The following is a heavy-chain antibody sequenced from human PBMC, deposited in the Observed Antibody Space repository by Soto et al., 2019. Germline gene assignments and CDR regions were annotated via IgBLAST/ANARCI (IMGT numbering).Heavy chain of an antibody. D-gene: IGHD3-22*01. CDR3: ARGVDCYDSSGYVSDAFDI. Sequence: SVKASCRASGGTLSSYAISWVRQAAGQGLEWRGGIIPILGTANNEPKFQGRVTITADESTSTAYMELISLRSEDTAVYYCARGVDCYDSSGYVSDAFDIWGQGTMVTVSS. CDR1: GGTLSSYA. V-gene: IGHV1-69*13. CDR2: IIPILGTA. J-gene: IGHJ3*02.